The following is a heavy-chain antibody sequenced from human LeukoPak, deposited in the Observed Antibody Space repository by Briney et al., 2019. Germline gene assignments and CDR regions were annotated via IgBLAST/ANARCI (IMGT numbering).Heavy chain of an antibody. V-gene: IGHV4-59*01. D-gene: IGHD2-15*01. Sequence: SETLSLTCTVSGGSISSYVWSWIRQPPGKGLEWIGYIYYSGTTNYSPSLKSRVTISADTSKNQYSLKLSSVTAADTAVYYCARERGYCSGGSCYEKRYYFDYWGQGTLVTVSS. CDR3: ARERGYCSGGSCYEKRYYFDY. J-gene: IGHJ4*02. CDR1: GGSISSYV. CDR2: IYYSGTT.